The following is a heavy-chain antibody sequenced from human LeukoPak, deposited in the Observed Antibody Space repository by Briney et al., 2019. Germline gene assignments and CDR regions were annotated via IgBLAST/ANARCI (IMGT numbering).Heavy chain of an antibody. J-gene: IGHJ3*01. Sequence: GASVKVSCKASGYTFTINGISWVRQAPGQGLEWMGWISANSGNTNYAQRLQGRVTMTTDTSTTIAYMELRSLRSDDTAVYYCARDRNHAFDFWGQGTMVTVSS. V-gene: IGHV1-18*01. CDR2: ISANSGNT. CDR1: GYTFTING. CDR3: ARDRNHAFDF.